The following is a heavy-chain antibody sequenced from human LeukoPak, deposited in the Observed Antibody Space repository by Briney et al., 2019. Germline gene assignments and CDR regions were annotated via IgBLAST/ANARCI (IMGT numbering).Heavy chain of an antibody. CDR2: ISGSGGST. D-gene: IGHD3-10*01. CDR1: GFTFSSYA. Sequence: GGSLRLSCAASGFTFSSYAMSWVRQAPGKGLEWVSAISGSGGSTYYADSVKGRFTISRDNSKNTLYLQMNSLRAEDTAVYYCARDAREVRGAYMDVWGKGTTVTVSS. CDR3: ARDAREVRGAYMDV. J-gene: IGHJ6*03. V-gene: IGHV3-23*01.